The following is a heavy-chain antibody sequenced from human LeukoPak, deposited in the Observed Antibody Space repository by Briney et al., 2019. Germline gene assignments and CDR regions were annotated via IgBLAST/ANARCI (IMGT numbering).Heavy chain of an antibody. CDR3: ATALLDGYGGWLLLY. CDR2: FDPEDGET. D-gene: IGHD3-22*01. V-gene: IGHV1-24*01. Sequence: ASVKVSCKVSGYTLTELSMHWVRQAPGKGLEWMGGFDPEDGETIYAQKFQGRVTMTEDTSTDTAYMELSSLRFEDTAVYYCATALLDGYGGWLLLYWGQGTLVTVSS. J-gene: IGHJ4*02. CDR1: GYTLTELS.